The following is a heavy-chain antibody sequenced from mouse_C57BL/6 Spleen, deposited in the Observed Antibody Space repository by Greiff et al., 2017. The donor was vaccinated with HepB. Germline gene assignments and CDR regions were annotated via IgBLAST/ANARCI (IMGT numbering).Heavy chain of an antibody. CDR1: GYTFTDYE. Sequence: QVQLQQSGAELVRPGASVTLSCKASGYTFTDYEMHWVKQTPVHGLEWIGAIDPETGGTAYNQKFKGKAILTADKSSSTAYMELRSLTSEDSAVYYGTRRDLLWDYWGQGTTLTVAS. V-gene: IGHV1-15*01. J-gene: IGHJ2*01. D-gene: IGHD2-1*01. CDR2: IDPETGGT. CDR3: TRRDLLWDY.